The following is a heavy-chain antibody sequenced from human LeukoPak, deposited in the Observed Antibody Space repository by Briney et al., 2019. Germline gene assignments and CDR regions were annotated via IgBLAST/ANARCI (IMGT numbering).Heavy chain of an antibody. J-gene: IGHJ4*02. D-gene: IGHD5-24*01. CDR3: ARDVTMDGYNGALDY. CDR2: IWYDGSNK. Sequence: GRSLRLSCAASGFTFSSYGMHWVRQAPGKGLEWVAVIWYDGSNKYYADSVEGRFTISRDNSKNTLYLQMDSLRAEDTAVYYCARDVTMDGYNGALDYWGQGTLVTVSS. V-gene: IGHV3-33*01. CDR1: GFTFSSYG.